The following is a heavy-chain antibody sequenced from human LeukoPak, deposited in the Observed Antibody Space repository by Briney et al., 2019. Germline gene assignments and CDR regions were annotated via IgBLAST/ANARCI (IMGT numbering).Heavy chain of an antibody. CDR3: ARDLADQYSSGWSEGAGY. V-gene: IGHV1-69*13. D-gene: IGHD6-19*01. CDR2: IIPIFGTA. J-gene: IGHJ4*02. Sequence: SVKVSCKASGRTFSSYAISWVRQAPGQGLEWMGGIIPIFGTANYAQKFQGRVTITADESTSTAYMELSSLRSEDTAVYYCARDLADQYSSGWSEGAGYWGQGTLVTVSP. CDR1: GRTFSSYA.